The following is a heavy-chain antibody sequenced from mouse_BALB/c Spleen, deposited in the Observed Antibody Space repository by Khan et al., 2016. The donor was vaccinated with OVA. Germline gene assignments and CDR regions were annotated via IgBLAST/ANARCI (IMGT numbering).Heavy chain of an antibody. Sequence: VQLKESGAELVKPGASVKLSCTASGFNIKDTYMHWVKQRPEQGLEWIGRIDPANGNTKYDPKFQGKATITADTSSNTAYLQLSSLTSEDTAVYYCVSPNLFTDWGQGTLVTVSA. CDR2: IDPANGNT. V-gene: IGHV14-3*02. J-gene: IGHJ3*01. CDR3: VSPNLFTD. CDR1: GFNIKDTY.